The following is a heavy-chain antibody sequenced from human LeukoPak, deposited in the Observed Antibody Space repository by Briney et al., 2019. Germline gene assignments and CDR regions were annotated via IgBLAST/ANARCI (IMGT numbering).Heavy chain of an antibody. CDR2: IYHSGST. CDR1: GGSISSSNW. Sequence: SETLSLTCAVSGGSISSSNWWSWVRQPPGKGLEWIGEIYHSGSTNYNPSLKSRVTISVDKSKNQFSLKLSSVTAADTAVYYCARDESLVVAATSVGNWFDPWGQGTLVTVSS. V-gene: IGHV4-4*02. D-gene: IGHD2-15*01. CDR3: ARDESLVVAATSVGNWFDP. J-gene: IGHJ5*02.